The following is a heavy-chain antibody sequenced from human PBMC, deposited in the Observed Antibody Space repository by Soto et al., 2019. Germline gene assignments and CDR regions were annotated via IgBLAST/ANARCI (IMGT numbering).Heavy chain of an antibody. CDR1: GFTFSSYA. J-gene: IGHJ4*02. CDR3: AKGTEKIVRMIYAPLFDS. D-gene: IGHD2-8*01. V-gene: IGHV3-30*18. Sequence: QVQLVESGGGVVQPGRSLRLSCAASGFTFSSYAMHWVRQAPGKGLEWVAVISYDGRNEYYADSVKGRFTISRDNSKNTLNLQMNSLRAEDTAVYYCAKGTEKIVRMIYAPLFDSWGQGTLVTVSS. CDR2: ISYDGRNE.